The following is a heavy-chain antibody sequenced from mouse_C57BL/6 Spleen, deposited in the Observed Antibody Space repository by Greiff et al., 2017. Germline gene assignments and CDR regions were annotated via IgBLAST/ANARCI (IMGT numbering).Heavy chain of an antibody. J-gene: IGHJ3*01. D-gene: IGHD2-1*01. Sequence: QVQLQQSGAELVRPGASVKLSCKASGYTFTDYYINWVKQRPGQGLEWIARIYPGSGNTYYNEKFKGKATLTAEKSSSTAYMQLSSLTSEDSAVYFCAREEIYYGNLFAYWGQGTLVTVSA. CDR3: AREEIYYGNLFAY. V-gene: IGHV1-76*01. CDR2: IYPGSGNT. CDR1: GYTFTDYY.